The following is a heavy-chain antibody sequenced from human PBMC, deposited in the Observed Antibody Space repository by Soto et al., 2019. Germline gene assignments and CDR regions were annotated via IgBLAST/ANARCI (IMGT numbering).Heavy chain of an antibody. CDR2: IWYDGNEK. V-gene: IGHV3-33*01. CDR1: GLTFSRYA. D-gene: IGHD1-20*01. Sequence: QVQLVESGGGVVQPGGSLRLSCAASGLTFSRYAIHWVRQAPGKGLEWVALIWYDGNEKYYADSVKGRFTISRDNTKNAMYLQMNSLRDEDTAVYYCAREDLDGIGLDACDVWGQGTMVTVSS. CDR3: AREDLDGIGLDACDV. J-gene: IGHJ3*01.